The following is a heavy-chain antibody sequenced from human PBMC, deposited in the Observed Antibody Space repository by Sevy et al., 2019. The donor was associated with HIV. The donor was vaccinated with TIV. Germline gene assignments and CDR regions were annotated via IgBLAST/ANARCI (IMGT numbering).Heavy chain of an antibody. CDR2: IYYSGRT. CDR3: ASLTMGKYYVSTALYPGDYYYGMDV. Sequence: SETLSLTCSVSGDSIRSSCYYWAWIRQPPGKGLEWIGSIYYSGRTYYNPSLQSRVTVSVDTPKNHFSLRLSSVTAADTAVYYCASLTMGKYYVSTALYPGDYYYGMDVWGQGTTVTVSS. CDR1: GDSIRSSCYY. D-gene: IGHD3-10*01. V-gene: IGHV4-39*01. J-gene: IGHJ6*02.